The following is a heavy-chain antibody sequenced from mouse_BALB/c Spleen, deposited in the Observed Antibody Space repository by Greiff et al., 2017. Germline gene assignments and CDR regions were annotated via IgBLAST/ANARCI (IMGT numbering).Heavy chain of an antibody. Sequence: QVQLQQSGAELAKPGASVKMSCKASGYTFTSYWMHWVKQRPGQGLEWIGYINPSTGYTEYNQKFKDKATLTADKSSSTAYMQLSSLTSEDSAVYYCARLRVPQAWFAYWGQGTLVTVSA. CDR1: GYTFTSYW. J-gene: IGHJ3*01. D-gene: IGHD2-14*01. V-gene: IGHV1-7*01. CDR2: INPSTGYT. CDR3: ARLRVPQAWFAY.